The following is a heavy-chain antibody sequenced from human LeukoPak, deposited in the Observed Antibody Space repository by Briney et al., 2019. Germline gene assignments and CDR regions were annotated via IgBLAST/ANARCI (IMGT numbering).Heavy chain of an antibody. CDR2: ISSSSSYI. Sequence: GGSLRLSCAASGFTFSSYSMNWVRQAPGKGLEWVSSISSSSSYIYYADSVKGRFTISRDNSKNSLYLQMNSLRADDTALYYCAKDGKNYFDYWGQGTLVTVSS. J-gene: IGHJ4*02. CDR1: GFTFSSYS. CDR3: AKDGKNYFDY. V-gene: IGHV3-21*04. D-gene: IGHD1-26*01.